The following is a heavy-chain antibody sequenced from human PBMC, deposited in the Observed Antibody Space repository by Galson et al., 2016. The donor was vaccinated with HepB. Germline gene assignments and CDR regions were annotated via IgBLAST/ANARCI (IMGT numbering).Heavy chain of an antibody. V-gene: IGHV4-39*02. Sequence: SETLSLTCTVSGGSIRTTSYYWGWIRQAPGKGLEWIGEISQSGSTYLNPSLKSRVTISLDTSKNHFSLNLASVAATDTAVYYCARAVHGSQRTYGSQGTLVTVSS. J-gene: IGHJ4*02. CDR3: ARAVHGSQRTY. CDR1: GGSIRTTSYY. D-gene: IGHD3-10*01. CDR2: ISQSGST.